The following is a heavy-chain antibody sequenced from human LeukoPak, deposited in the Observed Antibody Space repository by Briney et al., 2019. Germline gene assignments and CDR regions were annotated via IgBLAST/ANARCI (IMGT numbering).Heavy chain of an antibody. V-gene: IGHV3-23*01. CDR2: ISGSGGST. D-gene: IGHD3-10*01. J-gene: IGHJ4*02. CDR1: GLTFSSYA. Sequence: GGSLRLSCAASGLTFSSYAMSWVRQAPGKGLEWVSAISGSGGSTYYADSVKGRFTISRDNSKNTLYLQMNSLRAEDTAVYYCAKLMVRGVIPYYFDYWGQGTLVTVSS. CDR3: AKLMVRGVIPYYFDY.